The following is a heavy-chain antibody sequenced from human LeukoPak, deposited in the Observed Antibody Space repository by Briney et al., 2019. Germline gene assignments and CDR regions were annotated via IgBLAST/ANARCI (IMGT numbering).Heavy chain of an antibody. CDR2: IYYSGST. J-gene: IGHJ3*02. CDR3: ARVYSYGYVGAFDI. CDR1: GGSISSYY. Sequence: SETLSPTCTVSGGSISSYYWSWIRQPPGKGLEWIGYIYYSGSTNYNPSLKSRVTISVDTSKNQFSLKLSSVTAADTAVYYCARVYSYGYVGAFDIWGQGTMVTVSS. D-gene: IGHD5-18*01. V-gene: IGHV4-59*01.